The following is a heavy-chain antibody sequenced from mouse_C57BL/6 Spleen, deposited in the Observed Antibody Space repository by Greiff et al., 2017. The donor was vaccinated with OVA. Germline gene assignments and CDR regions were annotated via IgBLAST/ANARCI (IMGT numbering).Heavy chain of an antibody. CDR2: IYPGDGDT. J-gene: IGHJ2*01. D-gene: IGHD2-1*01. CDR1: GYAFSSSW. V-gene: IGHV1-82*01. CDR3: ARAIYYGNCFDY. Sequence: VQLQESGPELVKPGASVKISCKASGYAFSSSWMNWVKQRPGKGLEWIGRIYPGDGDTNYNGKFKGKATLTADKSSSTAYMQLSSLTSEDSAVYFCARAIYYGNCFDYWGQGTTLTVSS.